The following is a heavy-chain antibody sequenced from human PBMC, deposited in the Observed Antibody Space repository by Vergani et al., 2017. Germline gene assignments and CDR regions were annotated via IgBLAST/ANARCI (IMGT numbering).Heavy chain of an antibody. Sequence: VQLVQSGGGLVQPGGSLTLSCAASGFTVSANYVGWVRQAPGKGLEWIGYIYYSGSTYYNPSLKSRVTISVDTSKNQFSLKLSSVTAADTAVYYCARDSSPDYYGSGVDAFDIWGQGTMVTVSS. D-gene: IGHD3-10*01. CDR3: ARDSSPDYYGSGVDAFDI. J-gene: IGHJ3*02. CDR2: IYYSGST. V-gene: IGHV4-31*02. CDR1: GFTVSANY.